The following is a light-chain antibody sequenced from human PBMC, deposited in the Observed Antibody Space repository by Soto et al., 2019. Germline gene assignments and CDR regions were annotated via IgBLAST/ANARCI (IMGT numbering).Light chain of an antibody. V-gene: IGKV1-39*01. CDR2: RTS. CDR1: QSLGDY. J-gene: IGKJ2*01. CDR3: QQGQATPYT. Sequence: DIQMTQSPSSLSASVGDRITITCRASQSLGDYLNWYQQKPGVAPKLLIYRTSTVQSGVPSRFSGIGSGTQLTLTSSGLRPEDFETYFCQQGQATPYTFGRGT.